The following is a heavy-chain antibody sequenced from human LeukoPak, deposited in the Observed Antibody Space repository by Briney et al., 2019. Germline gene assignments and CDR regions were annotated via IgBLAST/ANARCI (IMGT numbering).Heavy chain of an antibody. Sequence: PGGSLRLSCAASGFTFSSYSMNWVRQAPGKGLEWVSSISTSSIYIYYADSVKGRLTISRDNARNSLYLQMNSLRAEDTAVYYCARVPYSTGTYDYWGQGTLVTVSS. CDR3: ARVPYSTGTYDY. CDR1: GFTFSSYS. J-gene: IGHJ4*02. CDR2: ISTSSIYI. V-gene: IGHV3-21*01. D-gene: IGHD6-19*01.